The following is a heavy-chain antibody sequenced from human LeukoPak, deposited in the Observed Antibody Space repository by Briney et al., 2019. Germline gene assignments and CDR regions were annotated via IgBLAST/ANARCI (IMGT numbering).Heavy chain of an antibody. D-gene: IGHD3-3*01. CDR1: GFTFSEYA. Sequence: GGSLRLSCAASGFTFSEYAVHWVRQAPGKGLEWVAVISYDGRQKYYGDSVKGRFTISRDNPKNTLYLQVNSLRDDDTAVYYCARVFLERLTSGYFDNWGQGTLVTVSP. J-gene: IGHJ4*02. CDR3: ARVFLERLTSGYFDN. V-gene: IGHV3-30-3*01. CDR2: ISYDGRQK.